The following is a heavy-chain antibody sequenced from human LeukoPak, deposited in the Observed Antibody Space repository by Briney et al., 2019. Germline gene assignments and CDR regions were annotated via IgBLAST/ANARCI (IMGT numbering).Heavy chain of an antibody. CDR1: GFTFSSYW. CDR2: INSDGSST. J-gene: IGHJ4*02. Sequence: PGGSPRLSCAASGFTFSSYWMHWVRQAPGKGLVWVSRINSDGSSTSYADSVKGRFTISRDNAKNTLYLQMNSLRAEDTAVYYCARAHYDFWSGYYTYYFDYWGQGTLVTVSS. CDR3: ARAHYDFWSGYYTYYFDY. D-gene: IGHD3-3*01. V-gene: IGHV3-74*01.